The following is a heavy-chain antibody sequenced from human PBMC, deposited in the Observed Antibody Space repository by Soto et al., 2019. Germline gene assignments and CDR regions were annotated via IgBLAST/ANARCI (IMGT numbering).Heavy chain of an antibody. Sequence: QVQLVQSGAEVKKPGASVKVSCKASGYTFTSYGISWVRQAPGQGREGMGWISAYNGNTNYAQQLQGRVTMTTDTSTSTAYMELRSLRSDDTAVYYCARDLGDLGYYYYGMDVWGQGTTVTVSS. V-gene: IGHV1-18*01. CDR1: GYTFTSYG. CDR3: ARDLGDLGYYYYGMDV. J-gene: IGHJ6*02. CDR2: ISAYNGNT. D-gene: IGHD3-16*01.